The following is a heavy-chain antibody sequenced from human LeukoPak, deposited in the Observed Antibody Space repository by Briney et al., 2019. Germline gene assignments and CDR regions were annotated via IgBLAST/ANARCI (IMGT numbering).Heavy chain of an antibody. D-gene: IGHD4-17*01. Sequence: KPSETLSLTCTVSGGSISSYYWSWIRQPPGKGLEWIGYIYYSGSTNYNPSLKSRVTISVDTSKNQFSLKLSSVTAADTAVYYCERTLYGDYADYWGQGTLVTVSS. J-gene: IGHJ4*02. V-gene: IGHV4-59*01. CDR3: ERTLYGDYADY. CDR2: IYYSGST. CDR1: GGSISSYY.